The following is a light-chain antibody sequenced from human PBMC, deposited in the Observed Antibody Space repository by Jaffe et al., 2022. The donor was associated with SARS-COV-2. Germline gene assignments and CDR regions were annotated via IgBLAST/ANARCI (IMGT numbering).Light chain of an antibody. V-gene: IGLV1-47*01. CDR1: SSNIGSNY. Sequence: QSVLTQPPSASGTPGQRVTISCSGSSSNIGSNYVYWYQQLPGTAPKLLVYRSNERPSGVPDRFSGSKSGTSASLAISGLRSEDEANYYCAAWDDSLSGPIFGGGTTLTVL. CDR2: RSN. CDR3: AAWDDSLSGPI. J-gene: IGLJ2*01.